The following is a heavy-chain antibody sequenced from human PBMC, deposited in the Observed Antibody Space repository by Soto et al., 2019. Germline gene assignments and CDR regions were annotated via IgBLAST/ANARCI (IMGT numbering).Heavy chain of an antibody. D-gene: IGHD6-13*01. CDR3: ATSSWFSIDA. CDR1: ADSISSSTW. CDR2: IYHSGTT. V-gene: IGHV4-4*02. Sequence: SETXSLTCDVSADSISSSTWWSWVRQPPGKGLEWIGEIYHSGTTNYNPSLTRRVAMSVDKSTKQFSLKLTSVTAADTAVYYRATSSWFSIDAWGQGTMVTVSS. J-gene: IGHJ3*01.